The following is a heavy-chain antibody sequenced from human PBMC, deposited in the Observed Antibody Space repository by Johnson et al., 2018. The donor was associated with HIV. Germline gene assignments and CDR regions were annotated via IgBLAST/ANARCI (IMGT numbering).Heavy chain of an antibody. CDR1: GFTFHDYT. D-gene: IGHD3-10*01. CDR3: ARGSITRIRGVIGFDV. J-gene: IGHJ3*01. Sequence: VQLVESGGVVVQPGGSLRLSCAASGFTFHDYTMHWVRQAPGKGLEWVSLITWDGSSTYYADSVKGRFTISRDNAKNSLYLQMNSLRAEDTAVYYCARGSITRIRGVIGFDVWGQGTMVTVSS. V-gene: IGHV3-43*01. CDR2: ITWDGSST.